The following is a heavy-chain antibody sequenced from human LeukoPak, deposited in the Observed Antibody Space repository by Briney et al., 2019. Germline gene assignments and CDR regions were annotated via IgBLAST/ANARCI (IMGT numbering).Heavy chain of an antibody. V-gene: IGHV3-7*03. Sequence: GSLRLSCAASGFMFSSYWMNWARQAPGKGLEWVASINHNGNVNYYVDSVKGRFTISRDNAKNSLYLQMSNLRAKDTAVYFCARGGGLDVWGQGATVTVSS. CDR3: ARGGGLDV. D-gene: IGHD3-16*01. CDR1: GFMFSSYW. J-gene: IGHJ6*02. CDR2: INHNGNVN.